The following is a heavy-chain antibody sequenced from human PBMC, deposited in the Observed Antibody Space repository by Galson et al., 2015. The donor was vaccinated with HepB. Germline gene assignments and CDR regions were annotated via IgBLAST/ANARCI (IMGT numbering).Heavy chain of an antibody. J-gene: IGHJ4*02. D-gene: IGHD2-2*01. CDR3: ASGGCRGSSCYYDY. V-gene: IGHV1-46*01. Sequence: SVKVSCKASGYTFTNYYIHWVRQAPGQGLECMGIVDPSGDRTTYAQQFQGRVTMTSDTSTSTVYMDLSRLRSDDPAVYYCASGGCRGSSCYYDYWGQGALVTVSS. CDR2: VDPSGDRT. CDR1: GYTFTNYY.